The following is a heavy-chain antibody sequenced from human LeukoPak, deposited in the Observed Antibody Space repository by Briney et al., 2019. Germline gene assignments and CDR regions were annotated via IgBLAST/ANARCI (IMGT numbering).Heavy chain of an antibody. D-gene: IGHD6-13*01. CDR3: ARDVLLVPRWFDP. Sequence: ASVKVSCKASGYTFSNYGISWVRQAPGQGLEWVGWISAYNGNTNYAQKFQGRVTMTTDTSTSTAYMELRSLRSDDTAVYYCARDVLLVPRWFDPWGQGTLVTVSS. J-gene: IGHJ5*02. CDR2: ISAYNGNT. CDR1: GYTFSNYG. V-gene: IGHV1-18*01.